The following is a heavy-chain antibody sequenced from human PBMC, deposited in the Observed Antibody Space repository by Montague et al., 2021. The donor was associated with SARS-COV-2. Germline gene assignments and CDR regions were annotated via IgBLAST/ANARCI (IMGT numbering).Heavy chain of an antibody. V-gene: IGHV6-1*01. CDR2: TYYKSKWYS. D-gene: IGHD6-19*01. CDR1: GDSVSINSVA. Sequence: CAISGDSVSINSVAWSWIRHSPSRGPEWLGRTYYKSKWYSDYAPSLRRRLTDNPDASKNEFSLELNYVTPEDTAVYYCVRYSGWFYFDFWGQGTLVTVSS. CDR3: VRYSGWFYFDF. J-gene: IGHJ4*02.